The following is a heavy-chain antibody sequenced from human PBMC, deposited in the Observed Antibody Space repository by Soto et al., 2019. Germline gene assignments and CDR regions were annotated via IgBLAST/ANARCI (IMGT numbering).Heavy chain of an antibody. CDR1: GFSASNYA. V-gene: IGHV3-23*01. CDR2: INGGGDTT. CDR3: AKEGRAVPYYWDS. J-gene: IGHJ4*02. D-gene: IGHD3-16*01. Sequence: ESGGGLVQPGGSLRLSCAASGFSASNYAMSWVRQAPGKGLEWLSSINGGGDTTYYADSVKGRVTISRDSSKNTLYLQLNSLTAEDTAVYFCAKEGRAVPYYWDSWGQGTLVTVYS.